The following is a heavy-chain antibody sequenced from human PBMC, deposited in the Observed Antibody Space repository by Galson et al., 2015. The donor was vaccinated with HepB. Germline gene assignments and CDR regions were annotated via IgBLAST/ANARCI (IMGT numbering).Heavy chain of an antibody. J-gene: IGHJ4*02. CDR1: GYTFSAYY. CDR3: ARWDSSTTRCYIGGDC. CDR2: ISPNTDFT. Sequence: SVKVSCKASGYTFSAYYIHWVRQAPGQGLEWMGCISPNTDFTKYAQKFQGRVTMTRDTSITTAYMELSRLRSDDTAVYYCARWDSSTTRCYIGGDCWGQGTLVNVAS. V-gene: IGHV1-2*02. D-gene: IGHD2-2*02.